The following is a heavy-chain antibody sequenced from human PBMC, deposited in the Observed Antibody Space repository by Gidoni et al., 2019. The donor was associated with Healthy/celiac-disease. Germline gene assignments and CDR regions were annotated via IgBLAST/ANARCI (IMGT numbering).Heavy chain of an antibody. CDR1: GFTFSSDA. CDR2: ISGSGGRT. Sequence: EVQLLESGGGLVQPGGSLRLSCAASGFTFSSDAMSWVRQAPGKGLEWVSAISGSGGRTYYAASVKGRFTISRENSKNTLYLKMNSLRAEDTAVYYCAKNYDGRLEDTIFGVVIDYFDYWGQGTLVTVSA. V-gene: IGHV3-23*01. D-gene: IGHD3-3*01. J-gene: IGHJ4*02. CDR3: AKNYDGRLEDTIFGVVIDYFDY.